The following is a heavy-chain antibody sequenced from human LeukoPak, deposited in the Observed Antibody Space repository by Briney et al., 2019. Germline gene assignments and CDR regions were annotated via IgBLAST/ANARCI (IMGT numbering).Heavy chain of an antibody. J-gene: IGHJ3*02. CDR1: GGSTSSGSYY. CDR3: ARRPYSNYVTYAFDI. D-gene: IGHD4-11*01. Sequence: PSETLSLTCTVSGGSTSSGSYYWSWIRQPAGKGLEWIGRIYTSGSTNYNPSLKSRVTISVDTSKNQFSLKLSSVTAADTAVYYCARRPYSNYVTYAFDIWGQGTMVTVSS. CDR2: IYTSGST. V-gene: IGHV4-61*02.